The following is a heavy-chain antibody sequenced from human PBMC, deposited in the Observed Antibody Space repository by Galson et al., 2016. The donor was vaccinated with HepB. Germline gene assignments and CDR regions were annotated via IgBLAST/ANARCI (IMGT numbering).Heavy chain of an antibody. Sequence: SLRLSCAASGFTFSRYGRHWVRQAPGKGLEWVAVVSDDGTNKYYADSVKGRFTISKDNSKNTLYLQINSLRGEDTAVYYCARPRGTSYYYYGMDVWGQGTTVSVSS. CDR2: VSDDGTNK. J-gene: IGHJ6*02. CDR3: ARPRGTSYYYYGMDV. V-gene: IGHV3-30*03. D-gene: IGHD3-16*01. CDR1: GFTFSRYG.